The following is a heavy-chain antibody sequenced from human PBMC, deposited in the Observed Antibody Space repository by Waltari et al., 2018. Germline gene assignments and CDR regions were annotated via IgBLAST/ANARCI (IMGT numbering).Heavy chain of an antibody. V-gene: IGHV3-21*01. CDR1: GFTFSSYS. Sequence: EVQLVESGGGLVKPGGSLRLSCAASGFTFSSYSMNWVRQAPGKGLEWFSSISSSSSYIYYADSVKGRFTISRDNAKNSLYLQMNSLRAEDTAVYYCARAGSGWYYFDYWGQGTLVTVSS. D-gene: IGHD6-19*01. J-gene: IGHJ4*02. CDR2: ISSSSSYI. CDR3: ARAGSGWYYFDY.